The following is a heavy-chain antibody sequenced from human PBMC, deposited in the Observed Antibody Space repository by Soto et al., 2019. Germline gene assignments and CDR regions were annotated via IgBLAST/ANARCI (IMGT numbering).Heavy chain of an antibody. CDR2: INPNSGGT. J-gene: IGHJ6*02. D-gene: IGHD2-2*01. V-gene: IGHV1-2*04. CDR3: ARVGEVVPAAPYYYYGMDV. CDR1: GYTFTGYY. Sequence: ASVKVSCKASGYTFTGYYIHWVRQAPGQGLEWMGWINPNSGGTNYAQKFQGWVTMTRDTSISTAYMELSRLRSDDTAVYYCARVGEVVPAAPYYYYGMDVWGQGTTVTVSS.